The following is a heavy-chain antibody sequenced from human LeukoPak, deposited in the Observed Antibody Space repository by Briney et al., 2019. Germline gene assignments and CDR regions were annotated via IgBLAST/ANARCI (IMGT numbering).Heavy chain of an antibody. D-gene: IGHD3-3*01. CDR3: ARDRFLIGLRGHNWFDP. V-gene: IGHV4-39*02. Sequence: SETLSLTCTVSGGSISSNSYYWGWIRQPPGKGLEWIGSIYYSGITYYNPSLKSRVTISVDTSKNQFSLKLSSVTAADTAVYYCARDRFLIGLRGHNWFDPWGQGTLVTVSS. CDR1: GGSISSNSYY. J-gene: IGHJ5*02. CDR2: IYYSGIT.